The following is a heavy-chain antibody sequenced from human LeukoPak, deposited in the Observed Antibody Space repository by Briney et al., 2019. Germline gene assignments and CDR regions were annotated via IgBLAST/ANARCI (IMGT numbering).Heavy chain of an antibody. CDR2: TYYRSKWYN. CDR3: AGPHFAY. Sequence: SQTLSLTCAISGDSVSSNSATWNWVRHSPSRGLEGLGSTYYRSKWYNDYAASVKSRITINPDTSKNHFSLQLNSVTPDDTAVYYCAGPHFAYWGQGTLVTVSS. J-gene: IGHJ4*02. V-gene: IGHV6-1*01. CDR1: GDSVSSNSAT.